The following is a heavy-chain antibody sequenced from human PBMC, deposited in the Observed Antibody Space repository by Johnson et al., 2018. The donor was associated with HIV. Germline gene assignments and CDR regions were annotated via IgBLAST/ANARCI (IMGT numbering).Heavy chain of an antibody. CDR2: ISSTVSTI. CDR1: GFTFSDYY. D-gene: IGHD4-17*01. Sequence: QVQLVESGGGLVKPGGSLRLSCAASGFTFSDYYMSWIRQAPGKGLEWVSYISSTVSTINYTDSVRGRFTISRDNAKNSLYLQMNSLRADDTAVYYCARVSTTVTTGGAFDIWGQGKMVTVSS. J-gene: IGHJ3*02. V-gene: IGHV3-11*04. CDR3: ARVSTTVTTGGAFDI.